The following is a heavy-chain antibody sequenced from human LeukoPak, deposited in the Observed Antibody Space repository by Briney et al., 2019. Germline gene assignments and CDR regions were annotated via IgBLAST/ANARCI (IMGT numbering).Heavy chain of an antibody. J-gene: IGHJ4*02. CDR2: IRYDGSNK. D-gene: IGHD2-2*01. CDR3: AKIEDIVVVPAARVNFDY. Sequence: GGSLRLSCAASGFTFSSYGMHWVRQAPGKGLEWVAFIRYDGSNKYYADSVKGRFTISRDNSKNTLYLQMNSLRAEDTAVYYCAKIEDIVVVPAARVNFDYWGQGTLVTVSS. V-gene: IGHV3-30*02. CDR1: GFTFSSYG.